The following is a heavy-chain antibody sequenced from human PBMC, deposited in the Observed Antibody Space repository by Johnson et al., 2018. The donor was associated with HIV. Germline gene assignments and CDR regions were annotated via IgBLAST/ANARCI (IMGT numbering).Heavy chain of an antibody. CDR3: AKDSKRELLQGKDAFDF. J-gene: IGHJ3*01. Sequence: VQLVESGGGVVQPGGSLRLSCAASGFTFSSYGMHWVRQAPGKRLEWVAFIRYDGSHKDYVDSVKGRFTISRDNSKNTLSLQMNILRAEDTAVYYCAKDSKRELLQGKDAFDFWGQGTMVIVSS. D-gene: IGHD3-10*01. CDR2: IRYDGSHK. V-gene: IGHV3-30*02. CDR1: GFTFSSYG.